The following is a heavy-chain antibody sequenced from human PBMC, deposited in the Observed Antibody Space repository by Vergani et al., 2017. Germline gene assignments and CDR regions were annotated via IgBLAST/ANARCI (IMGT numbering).Heavy chain of an antibody. CDR1: GYSISSGYY. V-gene: IGHV4-38-2*01. CDR3: ARAPDGGLQSFDY. Sequence: QVQLQESGPGLVKPSETLSLTCAVSGYSISSGYYWGWIRQPPGKGLEWIGSIYHSGSTSYNPSLKSRVTISVDTSKNQFSLKLSSVTAADTAVYYCARAPDGGLQSFDYWGQGTLVTVSS. J-gene: IGHJ4*02. CDR2: IYHSGST. D-gene: IGHD4-11*01.